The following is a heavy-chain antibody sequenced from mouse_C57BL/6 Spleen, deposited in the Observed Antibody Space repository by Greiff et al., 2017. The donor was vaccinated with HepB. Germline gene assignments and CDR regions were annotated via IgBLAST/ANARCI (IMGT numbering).Heavy chain of an antibody. CDR3: TRFYSNYVGVDY. V-gene: IGHV1-15*01. CDR1: GYTFTDYE. Sequence: QVHVKQSGAELVRPGASVTLSCKASGYTFTDYEMHWVKQTPVHGLEWIGAIDPETGGTAYNQKFKGKAILTADKSSSTAYMKLRSLTSEDSAVYYCTRFYSNYVGVDYWGQGTTLTVSS. J-gene: IGHJ2*01. D-gene: IGHD2-5*01. CDR2: IDPETGGT.